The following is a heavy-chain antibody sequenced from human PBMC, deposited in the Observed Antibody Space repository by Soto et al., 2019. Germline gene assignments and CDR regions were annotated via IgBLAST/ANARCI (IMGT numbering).Heavy chain of an antibody. CDR3: ARGRDDRFGRYYSGLDV. CDR1: GGTFSSYA. Sequence: QVQLVQSGAEVKKPGTSVKVSCKGSGGTFSSYAISWVRQAPGQGLEWMGGIIPKFGTTKYAQKFQGRVTLTADESTIIVYMELSSLRSEDTAVYYCARGRDDRFGRYYSGLDVWGQGTTVTVS. J-gene: IGHJ6*02. V-gene: IGHV1-69*12. CDR2: IIPKFGTT. D-gene: IGHD3-10*01.